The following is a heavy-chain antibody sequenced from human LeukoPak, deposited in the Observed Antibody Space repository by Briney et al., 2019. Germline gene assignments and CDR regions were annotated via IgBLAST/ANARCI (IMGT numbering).Heavy chain of an antibody. D-gene: IGHD3-10*01. J-gene: IGHJ3*02. CDR3: AREGLLWFGELYAFDI. V-gene: IGHV4-61*02. CDR1: GGSISSGSYY. Sequence: SETLSLTCTVSGGSISSGSYYWSWIRQPAGKGLEWIGRIYTSGSTNYNPSLKSRVTISVDTSKNQFSLNLSSVTAADTAVYYRAREGLLWFGELYAFDIWGQGTMVTVSS. CDR2: IYTSGST.